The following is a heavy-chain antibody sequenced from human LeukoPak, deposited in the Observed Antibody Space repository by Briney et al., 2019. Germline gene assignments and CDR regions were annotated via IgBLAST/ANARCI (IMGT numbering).Heavy chain of an antibody. D-gene: IGHD3-10*01. J-gene: IGHJ3*02. CDR1: GFTLSSYA. V-gene: IGHV3-30-3*01. CDR3: ARDPTKGGEAFDI. Sequence: GGSLRLSCAASGFTLSSYAMHWVRQAPGKGLEWVAVISYDGSNKYYADSVKGRFTISRDNSKNTLYLQMNSLRAEDTAVYYCARDPTKGGEAFDIWGQGTMVTVSS. CDR2: ISYDGSNK.